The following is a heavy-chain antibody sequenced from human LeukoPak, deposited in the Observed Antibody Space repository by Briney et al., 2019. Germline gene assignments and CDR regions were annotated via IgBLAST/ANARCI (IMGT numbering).Heavy chain of an antibody. D-gene: IGHD3-3*01. V-gene: IGHV3-23*01. CDR3: AKVPVFSLTISEVVTDDAFDI. CDR2: ISGSGGST. Sequence: GGSLRLSCAASGFTFSSYAMSWVRQAPGKGPEWVSAISGSGGSTYYADSVKGRFTISRDNSKNTLYLQMNSLRAEDTAVYYCAKVPVFSLTISEVVTDDAFDIWGQGTIVTVSS. J-gene: IGHJ3*02. CDR1: GFTFSSYA.